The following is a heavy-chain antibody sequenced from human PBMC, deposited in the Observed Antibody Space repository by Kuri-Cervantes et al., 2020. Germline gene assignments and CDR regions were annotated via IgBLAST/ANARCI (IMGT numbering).Heavy chain of an antibody. V-gene: IGHV4-38-2*02. CDR3: ARVRPPTIPVAGGLFDY. J-gene: IGHJ4*02. Sequence: GSLRLSCTVSGYSISSGYYWGWIRQPPGKGLEWIGTIHHSGSTYDNPSLRSRVTISVDTSKNQFSLKLSSVTAADTAVYYCARVRPPTIPVAGGLFDYWGQGTLVTVSS. CDR1: GYSISSGYY. CDR2: IHHSGST. D-gene: IGHD6-19*01.